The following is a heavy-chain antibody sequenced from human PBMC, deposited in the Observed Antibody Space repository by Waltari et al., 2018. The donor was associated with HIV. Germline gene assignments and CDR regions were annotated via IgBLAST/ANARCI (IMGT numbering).Heavy chain of an antibody. D-gene: IGHD6-13*01. CDR3: ARDRCSSSWFYY. J-gene: IGHJ4*02. CDR1: GGTISSSSYY. V-gene: IGHV4-39*07. CDR2: IYYSGST. Sequence: QLQLQESGPGLVKPLETLSLTCTVPGGTISSSSYYWGWIRQPPGKGLEWFGSIYYSGSTYYNPSRKRRATVSVDTSKNQFSLKLNSVTAADTSVYYCARDRCSSSWFYYWGQGTLVTVSS.